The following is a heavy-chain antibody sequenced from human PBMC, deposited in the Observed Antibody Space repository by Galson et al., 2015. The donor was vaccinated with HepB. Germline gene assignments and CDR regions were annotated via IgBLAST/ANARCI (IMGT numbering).Heavy chain of an antibody. CDR1: GDSITSGGHS. D-gene: IGHD3-10*01. J-gene: IGHJ6*02. V-gene: IGHV4-30-2*01. CDR2: IQQSGST. Sequence: TLSLTCVISGDSITSGGHSWNWIRQPPEKGLEWIGFIQQSGSTYYNPSLKSRVTISIDKSKNQFSLKLSSVTAADTAVYYCARGRTWFGNGLDVWGQGTTVTVSS. CDR3: ARGRTWFGNGLDV.